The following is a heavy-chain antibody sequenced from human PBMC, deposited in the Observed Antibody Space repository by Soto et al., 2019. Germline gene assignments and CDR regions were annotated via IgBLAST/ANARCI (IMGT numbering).Heavy chain of an antibody. V-gene: IGHV2-5*02. CDR3: AHRSYGGNSGVDWFDP. Sequence: QITLKESGPTLVKPTQTLTLTCTFSGFSLSTSGVGVGWIRQPPGKALEWLALIYWDDDKRYSPSLKSRLTITKDTSKNQVVLTMTNMDPVDTVTYYCAHRSYGGNSGVDWFDPWGQGTLVTVSS. J-gene: IGHJ5*02. CDR1: GFSLSTSGVG. D-gene: IGHD4-17*01. CDR2: IYWDDDK.